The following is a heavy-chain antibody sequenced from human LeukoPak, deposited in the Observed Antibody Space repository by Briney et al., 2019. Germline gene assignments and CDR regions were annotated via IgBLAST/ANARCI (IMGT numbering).Heavy chain of an antibody. Sequence: PGGSLRLSCSASGFTFSSYAMNWVRQAPGKGLEYVSAITSNGGSTYYADSVKGRFTISRDNAKNTLYLQMNSLRADDTAVYFCARDPRWDADYDYWGQGTLVTVSS. J-gene: IGHJ4*02. CDR3: ARDPRWDADYDY. CDR1: GFTFSSYA. CDR2: ITSNGGST. D-gene: IGHD4-17*01. V-gene: IGHV3-64*04.